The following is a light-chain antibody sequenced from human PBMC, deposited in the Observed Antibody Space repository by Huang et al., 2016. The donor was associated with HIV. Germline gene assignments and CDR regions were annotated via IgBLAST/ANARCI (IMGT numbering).Light chain of an antibody. V-gene: IGKV4-1*01. CDR3: QQYYSSPQT. CDR1: QSVFSSYTNNNY. Sequence: DIVMTQSPDSLAVSLGERATLNCKSSQSVFSSYTNNNYLAWFQQKPGQAPKLLICGASTREAGVPARFSGSGSGTHFTLTISNLEAEDAAVYYCQQYYSSPQTFGQGTRVEVK. J-gene: IGKJ1*01. CDR2: GAS.